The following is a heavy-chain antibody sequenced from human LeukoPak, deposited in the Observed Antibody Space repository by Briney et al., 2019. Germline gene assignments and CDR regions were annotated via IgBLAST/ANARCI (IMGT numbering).Heavy chain of an antibody. CDR1: GGSISSSSYY. J-gene: IGHJ4*02. D-gene: IGHD6-13*01. V-gene: IGHV4-61*01. CDR3: ASVYSLYDN. CDR2: IYYSGST. Sequence: SETLSLTCTVSGGSISSSSYYWSWIRQPPGKGLEWIGYIYYSGSTNYNPSLKSRVTISVDTSKNQFSLKLSSVTAADTAVYYCASVYSLYDNWGQGILVIASS.